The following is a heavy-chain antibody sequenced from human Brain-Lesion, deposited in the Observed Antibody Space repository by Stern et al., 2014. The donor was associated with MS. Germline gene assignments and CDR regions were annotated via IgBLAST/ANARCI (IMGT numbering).Heavy chain of an antibody. V-gene: IGHV4-39*01. J-gene: IGHJ4*02. CDR3: ARHDSVPRPSQLYSARDRGPGYFDY. CDR1: GGSISSSTYY. CDR2: IYYSGFT. D-gene: IGHD1-26*01. Sequence: VHLVESGPGLVKPSETLSLTCTVSGGSISSSTYYWAWIRQPPGKGLEWIGNIYYSGFTYYNPSLKIRVTISVDMSKTQFSLKLSSVTAADTAIYYCARHDSVPRPSQLYSARDRGPGYFDYWGQGTLVTVSS.